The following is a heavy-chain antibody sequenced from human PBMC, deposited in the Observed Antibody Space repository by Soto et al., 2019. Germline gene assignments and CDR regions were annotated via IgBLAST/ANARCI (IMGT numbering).Heavy chain of an antibody. CDR2: IYYSGST. V-gene: IGHV4-59*01. Sequence: QVQLQESGPGLVKPSETLSLTCTVSGGSISSYYWSWIRQPPGKGLEWIGYIYYSGSTNYNPSLKSRVTISVDTSTHQFSLQLSSVTAADTAVYYCARAPRGNYGYPSYFDYWGQGTLVTVSS. CDR3: ARAPRGNYGYPSYFDY. J-gene: IGHJ4*02. D-gene: IGHD3-10*01. CDR1: GGSISSYY.